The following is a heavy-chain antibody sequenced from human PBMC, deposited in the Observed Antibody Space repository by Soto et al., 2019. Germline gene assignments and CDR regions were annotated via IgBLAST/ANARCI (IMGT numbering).Heavy chain of an antibody. V-gene: IGHV3-7*03. CDR2: IPQDGVDG. Sequence: GGSLRLSCEVSGFTFSMYSMSWVRQSPGKGLEWVAKIPQDGVDGHYADSVKGRFTISRDNGKNSLYLQLNSLRAEDTAVCYCAKVRSTTIFDVVSLFDYWGQGTLVTVSS. D-gene: IGHD3-3*01. CDR1: GFTFSMYS. CDR3: AKVRSTTIFDVVSLFDY. J-gene: IGHJ4*02.